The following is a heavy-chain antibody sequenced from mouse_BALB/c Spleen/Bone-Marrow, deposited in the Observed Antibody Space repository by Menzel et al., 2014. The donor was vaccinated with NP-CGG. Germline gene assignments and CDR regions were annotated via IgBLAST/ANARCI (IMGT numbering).Heavy chain of an antibody. J-gene: IGHJ3*01. CDR1: GYTFTSYY. D-gene: IGHD3-1*01. Sequence: QVQLKESGAELVKPGASVKLSCKASGYTFTSYYMYWVKQRPGQGLEWIGGINPSNGGTNFNEKFKSKATLTVDKSSSTAYMQLSSLTSEDSAVYYCTRGLRAWFAYWGQGTLVTVCA. CDR2: INPSNGGT. CDR3: TRGLRAWFAY. V-gene: IGHV1S81*02.